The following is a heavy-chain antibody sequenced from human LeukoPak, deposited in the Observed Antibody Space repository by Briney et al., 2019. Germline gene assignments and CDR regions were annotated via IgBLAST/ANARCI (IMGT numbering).Heavy chain of an antibody. D-gene: IGHD5-24*01. V-gene: IGHV3-48*02. CDR2: IISTSSTI. CDR1: GFTFSTYS. Sequence: GGSLRLSCAASGFTFSTYSMNWVCQAPGKGLEWIAYIISTSSTIYYADSVKGRFTISRDNAKNSLYLQMNSLRDEDTAVYYCAQGLTIERWGQGTLVTVSS. CDR3: AQGLTIER. J-gene: IGHJ4*02.